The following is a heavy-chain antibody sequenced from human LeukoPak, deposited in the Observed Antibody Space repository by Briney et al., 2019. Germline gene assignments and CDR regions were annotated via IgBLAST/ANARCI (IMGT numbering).Heavy chain of an antibody. Sequence: GGSLRLSCAASGFTFSSYAMSWVRQPPGKGLEWVSAISGSGGSTYYADSVKGRFTISRDNSKNTLYLQMNSLRAEDTAVYYCAKAGYSGYDGGDYFDYWGQGTLVTVSS. D-gene: IGHD5-12*01. J-gene: IGHJ4*02. V-gene: IGHV3-23*01. CDR3: AKAGYSGYDGGDYFDY. CDR1: GFTFSSYA. CDR2: ISGSGGST.